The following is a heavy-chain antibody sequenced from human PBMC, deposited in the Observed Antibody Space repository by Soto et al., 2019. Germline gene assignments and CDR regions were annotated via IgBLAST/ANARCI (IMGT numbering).Heavy chain of an antibody. V-gene: IGHV4-31*03. Sequence: QVQLQESGPGLVKPSXTLSLTCSVSGGSISSGGYYWSWIRQHPGKGLEWIGSISSSGSTFYNPSLKSRLTMSVDTSKNQFSLKLSSVTAADTAVYYCARADSVNAFDYWGQGTLVTVSS. CDR1: GGSISSGGYY. CDR3: ARADSVNAFDY. CDR2: ISSSGST. D-gene: IGHD4-17*01. J-gene: IGHJ4*02.